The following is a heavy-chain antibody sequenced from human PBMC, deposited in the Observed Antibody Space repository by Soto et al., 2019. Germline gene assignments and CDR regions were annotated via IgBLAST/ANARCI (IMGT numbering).Heavy chain of an antibody. CDR2: INHSGST. V-gene: IGHV4-34*02. D-gene: IGHD2-2*01. Sequence: QVQLQQWGAGLLKPSENLSLTCAVYGGSFSGYYWSWIRQPPGKGLEWIGEINHSGSTNYNPSLKSRVTISADTSKNQFSLKLSSVTAADTAVYYCARGYCSSTSCYGVFIDYWGQGTLVTVSS. CDR1: GGSFSGYY. J-gene: IGHJ4*02. CDR3: ARGYCSSTSCYGVFIDY.